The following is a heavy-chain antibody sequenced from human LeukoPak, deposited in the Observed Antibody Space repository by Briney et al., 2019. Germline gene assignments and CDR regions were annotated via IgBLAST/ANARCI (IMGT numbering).Heavy chain of an antibody. CDR2: ISDDDDST. J-gene: IGHJ6*03. Sequence: GGSLRLSCATSHFTFSSHAMNWVRQAPGKGLEWVSSISDDDDSTYYADSVKGRFTISRDNSKNTLYLQMNSLRAEDTAVYYCARKFREYCSSTSCYNPYYYYYMDVWGKGTTVTVSS. D-gene: IGHD2-2*02. CDR3: ARKFREYCSSTSCYNPYYYYYMDV. CDR1: HFTFSSHA. V-gene: IGHV3-23*01.